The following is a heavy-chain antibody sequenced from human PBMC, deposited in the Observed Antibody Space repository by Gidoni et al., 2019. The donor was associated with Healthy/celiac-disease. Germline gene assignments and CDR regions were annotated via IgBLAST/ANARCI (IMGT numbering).Heavy chain of an antibody. CDR1: GGSFSGYY. CDR3: ERASPPLRYSGSYYQDY. V-gene: IGHV4-34*01. CDR2: INHSGST. D-gene: IGHD1-26*01. Sequence: QVQLQQWAAGLLKPSETLSLTCAVYGGSFSGYYWSWIRQPPGKGLEWIGEINHSGSTNYNPSLKSRVTILVDTSKNQFSLKLSYVTAADTAVYYCERASPPLRYSGSYYQDYWGQGTLVTVSS. J-gene: IGHJ4*02.